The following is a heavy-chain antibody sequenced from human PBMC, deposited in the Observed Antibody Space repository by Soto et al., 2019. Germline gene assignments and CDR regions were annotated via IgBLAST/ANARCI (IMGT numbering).Heavy chain of an antibody. CDR3: TRPLYDFWSGYQIDY. CDR2: IRSKANSYAT. V-gene: IGHV3-73*01. CDR1: GFTFSGSA. Sequence: GGSLRLSCAASGFTFSGSAMHWVRQASGKGLEWVGRIRSKANSYATAYAASVKGRFTISRDDSKNTAYLQMNSLKTEDTAVYYCTRPLYDFWSGYQIDYWGQGTLVTVSS. J-gene: IGHJ4*02. D-gene: IGHD3-3*01.